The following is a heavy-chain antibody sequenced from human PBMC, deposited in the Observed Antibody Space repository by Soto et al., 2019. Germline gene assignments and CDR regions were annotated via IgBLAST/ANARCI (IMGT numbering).Heavy chain of an antibody. CDR2: ISAYNCNT. D-gene: IGHD3-22*01. CDR3: ARGGPLVVRVYGMDV. Sequence: LKGSCKSSGYTFTSYGISWVRPAPGQWLEWMGWISAYNCNTNYSHKLKGRVTMTTDTSTSTAYMELRSLRSDDTAVYYCARGGPLVVRVYGMDVWGQGTTVPVYS. V-gene: IGHV1-18*04. J-gene: IGHJ6*01. CDR1: GYTFTSYG.